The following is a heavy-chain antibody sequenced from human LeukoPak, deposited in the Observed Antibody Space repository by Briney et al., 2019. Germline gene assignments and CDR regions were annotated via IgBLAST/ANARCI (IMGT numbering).Heavy chain of an antibody. V-gene: IGHV1-18*01. J-gene: IGHJ5*02. D-gene: IGHD3-10*01. CDR3: ARVLEVRGVRGAAGFDP. CDR2: ISAYNGNT. CDR1: GYTFTSYG. Sequence: GASVKVSCKASGYTFTSYGISWVRQAPGQGLEWMGWISAYNGNTNYAQKLQGRVTMTTDTSTSTAYMELRSLRSDDTAVYYCARVLEVRGVRGAAGFDPWGQGTLVTVSS.